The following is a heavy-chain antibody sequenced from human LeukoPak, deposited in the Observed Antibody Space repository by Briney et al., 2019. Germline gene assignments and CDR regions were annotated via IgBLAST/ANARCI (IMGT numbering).Heavy chain of an antibody. CDR2: IYYSGST. V-gene: IGHV4-59*01. CDR3: ARASTYYYGSGSYKYFDY. Sequence: SETLSLTCTVSGGSISSYYWSWIRQPPGKGLEWIGYIYYSGSTNYNPSLKSRVTISVDTSKNQFSLKLSSVTAADTAVYYCARASTYYYGSGSYKYFDYWGRGTLVTVSS. CDR1: GGSISSYY. D-gene: IGHD3-10*01. J-gene: IGHJ4*02.